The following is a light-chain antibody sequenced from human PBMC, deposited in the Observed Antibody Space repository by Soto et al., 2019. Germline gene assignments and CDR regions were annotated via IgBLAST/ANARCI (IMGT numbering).Light chain of an antibody. CDR2: GAS. CDR1: QSVSGSH. V-gene: IGKV3-20*01. CDR3: QQYCDYMYT. J-gene: IGKJ2*01. Sequence: VLTQSPGTLSLSPGERATLSCRASQSVSGSHLAWYQHKPGQAPRLLIYGASSRATGIPDRFSGSGSGTDFTLTISRLESEDFAVYYCQQYCDYMYTFGQGTKLET.